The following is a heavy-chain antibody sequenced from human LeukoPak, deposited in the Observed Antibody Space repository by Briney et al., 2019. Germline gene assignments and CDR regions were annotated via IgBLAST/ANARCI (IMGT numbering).Heavy chain of an antibody. CDR3: ARDLGALSIMVFDY. CDR2: IIPIFGTA. CDR1: GYVFLSFA. Sequence: ASVKVSCKASGYVFLSFAISWVRQAPGQGLEWMGGIIPIFGTANYAQKFQGRVTITADESTSTAYMELSSLRSEDTAVYYCARDLGALSIMVFDYWGQGTLVTVSS. D-gene: IGHD3-10*01. V-gene: IGHV1-69*13. J-gene: IGHJ4*02.